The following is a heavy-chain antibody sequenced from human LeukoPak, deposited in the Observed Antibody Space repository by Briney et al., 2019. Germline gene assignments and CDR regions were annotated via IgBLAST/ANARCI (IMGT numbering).Heavy chain of an antibody. Sequence: PSETLSLTCAVYGGFFSGYYWSWIRQPPGKGLEWIGEINHSGSTNYNPSLKSRVTISVDTSKNQFSLKLSSVTAADTAVYYCARDSSGSPSNYWGQGTLVTVSS. CDR1: GGFFSGYY. CDR2: INHSGST. J-gene: IGHJ4*02. D-gene: IGHD3-22*01. V-gene: IGHV4-34*01. CDR3: ARDSSGSPSNY.